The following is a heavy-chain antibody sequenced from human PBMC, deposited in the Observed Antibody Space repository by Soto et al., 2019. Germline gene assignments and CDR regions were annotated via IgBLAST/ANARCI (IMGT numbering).Heavy chain of an antibody. D-gene: IGHD6-25*01. V-gene: IGHV3-30*03. CDR2: ISYDGSNK. J-gene: IGHJ4*02. Sequence: QVQLVESGGGVVRPGRSLRLSCAASGFTFSSYGMHWVRQAPGKGLEWVAIISYDGSNKYYADSVKGRFTSSRDNSKNTLFLQMNSLRTEDTAVYYCAGDRGYNSPFDYWGQGTVVTVSS. CDR1: GFTFSSYG. CDR3: AGDRGYNSPFDY.